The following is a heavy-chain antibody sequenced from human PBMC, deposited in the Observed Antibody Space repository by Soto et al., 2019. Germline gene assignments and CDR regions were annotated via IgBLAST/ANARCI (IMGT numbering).Heavy chain of an antibody. J-gene: IGHJ5*02. CDR1: GGTFSSYA. Sequence: GASVKVSCKASGGTFSSYAISWVRQAPGQGLEWMGGIIPIFGTANYAQKFQGRVTITADESTSTAYMELSSLRSEDMAVYYCARKQLVLNWFDPWGQGTLVTVSS. CDR2: IIPIFGTA. V-gene: IGHV1-69*13. CDR3: ARKQLVLNWFDP. D-gene: IGHD6-6*01.